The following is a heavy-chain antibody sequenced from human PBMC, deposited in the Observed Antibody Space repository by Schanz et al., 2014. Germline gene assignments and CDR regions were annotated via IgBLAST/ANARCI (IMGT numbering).Heavy chain of an antibody. J-gene: IGHJ4*02. D-gene: IGHD3-10*01. Sequence: EVQLLESGGGLVQPGGSLRLSCLASGFAFSSYGMNWLRQAPGKGLEWVSVIGVDGTTTYYADSVKGRFTISRDNSKNTLYLQMNSLIPEDTAVYYCAKYRGYYRVAGSYRELEYWGQGTLVTVSS. CDR1: GFAFSSYG. CDR2: IGVDGTTT. V-gene: IGHV3-23*01. CDR3: AKYRGYYRVAGSYRELEY.